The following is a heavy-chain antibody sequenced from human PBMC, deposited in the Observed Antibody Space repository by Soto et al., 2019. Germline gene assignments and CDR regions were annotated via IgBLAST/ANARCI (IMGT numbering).Heavy chain of an antibody. D-gene: IGHD5-12*01. J-gene: IGHJ6*02. Sequence: GASVKVSCKASGGTFSSYAISWVRQAPGQGLEWMGGIIPIFGTANYAQKFQGRVTITADESTSTAYMELSSLRSEDTAVYYCARVIVATINLRYYGMDVWGQGTTVTVSS. CDR1: GGTFSSYA. V-gene: IGHV1-69*13. CDR3: ARVIVATINLRYYGMDV. CDR2: IIPIFGTA.